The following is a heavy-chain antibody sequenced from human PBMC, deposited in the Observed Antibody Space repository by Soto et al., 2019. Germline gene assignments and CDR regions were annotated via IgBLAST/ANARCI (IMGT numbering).Heavy chain of an antibody. V-gene: IGHV4-39*01. CDR1: GGSISSSSYY. CDR2: IYYSGST. Sequence: PSETLSLTCTVSGGSISSSSYYWGWIRQPPGKGLEWIGSIYYSGSTYYNPSLKSRVTISVDTSKNQFSLKLSSVTAADTAVYYCASHQDCSGGSCYFEYWGQGTLVTVSS. CDR3: ASHQDCSGGSCYFEY. J-gene: IGHJ4*02. D-gene: IGHD2-15*01.